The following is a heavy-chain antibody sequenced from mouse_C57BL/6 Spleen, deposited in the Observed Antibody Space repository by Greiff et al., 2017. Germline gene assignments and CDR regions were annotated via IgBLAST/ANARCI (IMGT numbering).Heavy chain of an antibody. D-gene: IGHD2-4*01. CDR3: ARPPNYDYDEGAWFAY. CDR1: GYTFTSYT. J-gene: IGHJ3*01. V-gene: IGHV1-4*01. CDR2: INPSSGYT. Sequence: QVQLQQSGAELARPGASVKMSCKASGYTFTSYTMHWVKQRPGQGLEWIGYINPSSGYTKYNQKFKDKATLTADKSSSTAYMQLSSLTSEDSAVYYCARPPNYDYDEGAWFAYWGQGTLVTVSA.